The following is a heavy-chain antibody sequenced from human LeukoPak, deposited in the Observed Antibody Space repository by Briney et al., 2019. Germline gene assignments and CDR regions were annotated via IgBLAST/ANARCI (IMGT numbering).Heavy chain of an antibody. D-gene: IGHD3-9*01. CDR2: IYYSGST. V-gene: IGHV4-59*12. CDR1: GGSISSYY. Sequence: SETLSLTCTVSGGSISSYYWSWIRQPPGKGLEWIGYIYYSGSTNYNPSLKSRVTISVDTSKNQFSLKLSSVTAADTAVYYCARRPYYDILTGYYKGRRAFDIWGQGTMVTVSS. J-gene: IGHJ3*02. CDR3: ARRPYYDILTGYYKGRRAFDI.